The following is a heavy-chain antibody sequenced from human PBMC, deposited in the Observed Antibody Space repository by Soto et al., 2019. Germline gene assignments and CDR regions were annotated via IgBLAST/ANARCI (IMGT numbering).Heavy chain of an antibody. J-gene: IGHJ4*02. V-gene: IGHV3-23*03. D-gene: IGHD4-17*01. CDR3: VRDRRGYGDSDLFGY. CDR1: GFTFSSHA. CDR2: SYNGGDGS. Sequence: EVQLLESGGGLVQPGGSLRLSCTTSGFTFSSHAMSWVRQAPGKGLEWVSVSYNGGDGSFYADSVKGRFTISRDNSRNNLYLQMNTLRAEDTAVYYCVRDRRGYGDSDLFGYWGQGTLVTVSS.